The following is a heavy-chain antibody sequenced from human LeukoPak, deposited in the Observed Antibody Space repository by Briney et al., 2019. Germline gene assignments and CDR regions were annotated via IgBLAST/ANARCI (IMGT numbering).Heavy chain of an antibody. CDR1: GGSIRSQY. CDR2: IYASGST. D-gene: IGHD6-13*01. J-gene: IGHJ4*02. CDR3: ARLMSYSSSWYYGLDD. Sequence: SETLSLTCTVSGGSIRSQYWSWIRQPAGRGLEWLGRIYASGSTNYSPSLKSRVTMSLDTSKNQFSLKLSSVTAADAAVYYCARLMSYSSSWYYGLDDWGQGTLVSVS. V-gene: IGHV4-4*07.